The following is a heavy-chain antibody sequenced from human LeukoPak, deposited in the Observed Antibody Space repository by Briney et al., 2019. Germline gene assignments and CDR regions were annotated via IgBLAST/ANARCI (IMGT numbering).Heavy chain of an antibody. V-gene: IGHV1-18*01. D-gene: IGHD2-2*01. CDR1: GYTFTSYG. J-gene: IGHJ5*02. CDR3: ARSYCRSTSCYDLYNWFDP. Sequence: ASVKVSCKASGYTFTSYGISWVRQAPGQGLEWMGWISAYNGNTNYAQKLQGRVTMTTDTSTSTAYMELRSLRSDDTAVYYCARSYCRSTSCYDLYNWFDPWGQGTLVTVSS. CDR2: ISAYNGNT.